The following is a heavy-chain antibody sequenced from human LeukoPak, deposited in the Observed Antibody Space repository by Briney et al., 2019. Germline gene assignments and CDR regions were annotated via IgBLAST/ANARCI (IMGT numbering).Heavy chain of an antibody. D-gene: IGHD3-10*01. Sequence: SETLSLTCTVSGGSIRSSYYYWGWIRQPPGKGLEWIGSIYDSGSTYYNPSLKSRVTISVDTSKNQFSLKLNSVTAADTAVYYCARVRDYYGSGSHSKGGRRIDYWGQGTLVTVSS. CDR2: IYDSGST. CDR3: ARVRDYYGSGSHSKGGRRIDY. V-gene: IGHV4-39*01. CDR1: GGSIRSSYYY. J-gene: IGHJ4*02.